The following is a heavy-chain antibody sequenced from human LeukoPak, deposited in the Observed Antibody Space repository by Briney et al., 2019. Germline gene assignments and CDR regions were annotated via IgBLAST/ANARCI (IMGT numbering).Heavy chain of an antibody. CDR1: GYTFTSYG. V-gene: IGHV1-18*01. Sequence: GASVKVSCKASGYTFTSYGISWVRQAPGQGLEWMGWISAYNGNTNYAQKLQGRVTMTTDTSTSTAYMELRSLRSEDTAVYYCARDHDYGAKGWFDPWGQGTPVTVSS. J-gene: IGHJ5*02. CDR2: ISAYNGNT. CDR3: ARDHDYGAKGWFDP. D-gene: IGHD4-17*01.